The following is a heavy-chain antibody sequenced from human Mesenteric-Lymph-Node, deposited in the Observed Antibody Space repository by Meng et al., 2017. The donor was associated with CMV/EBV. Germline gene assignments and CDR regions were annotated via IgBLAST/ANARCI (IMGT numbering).Heavy chain of an antibody. J-gene: IGHJ3*02. CDR1: GFTFRSYA. CDR2: ITGSGGIT. D-gene: IGHD4-23*01. V-gene: IGHV3-23*01. CDR3: AKSYGGNLKDAFDI. Sequence: GGSLRLSCEASGFTFRSYAMSWVRQAPGMGLEWVSVITGSGGITYYADSVKGRFTISGDNSEDTLYLQMNSLRAEDTAVYHCAKSYGGNLKDAFDIWGQGTMVTVSS.